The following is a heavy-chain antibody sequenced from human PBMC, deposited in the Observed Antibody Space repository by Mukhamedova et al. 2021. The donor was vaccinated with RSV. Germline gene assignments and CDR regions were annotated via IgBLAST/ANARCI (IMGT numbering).Heavy chain of an antibody. CDR2: INSDGSTT. CDR3: APFGVDAFDT. Sequence: WEGLVWVSRINSDGSTTNYADSVKGRFTISRDNAKNMAFLQMNSLSAEDTAVYYCAPFGVDAFDTWGHGPMVTVSS. V-gene: IGHV3-74*01. D-gene: IGHD3-10*01. J-gene: IGHJ3*02.